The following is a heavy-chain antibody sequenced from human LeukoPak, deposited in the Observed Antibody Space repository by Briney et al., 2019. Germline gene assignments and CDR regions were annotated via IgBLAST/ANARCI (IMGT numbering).Heavy chain of an antibody. CDR2: ISNSGSSI. D-gene: IGHD5-24*01. CDR3: ARTRDEPFAY. V-gene: IGHV3-48*03. Sequence: PGGSLRLSCAASGFTFSSYEMNWVRQAPGKGLEWLSHISNSGSSIQYADSVKGRFTISRDNAKNSLYLQMNSLRVEDTAVYYCARTRDEPFAYWGQGTLVTVSS. CDR1: GFTFSSYE. J-gene: IGHJ4*02.